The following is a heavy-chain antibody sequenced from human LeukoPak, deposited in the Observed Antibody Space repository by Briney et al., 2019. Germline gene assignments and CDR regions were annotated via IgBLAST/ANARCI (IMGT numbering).Heavy chain of an antibody. V-gene: IGHV4-4*08. J-gene: IGHJ6*03. CDR2: IYTSGST. Sequence: SETLSLTCTVSGGSMSGAYWSWIRQPPGKGLEWIGRIYTSGSTNYNPSLKSRVTISVDTSKNQFSLKLSSVTAADTAVYYCARTGVYYDRSQNYMDVWGKGTTVTVSS. D-gene: IGHD3-3*01. CDR3: ARTGVYYDRSQNYMDV. CDR1: GGSMSGAY.